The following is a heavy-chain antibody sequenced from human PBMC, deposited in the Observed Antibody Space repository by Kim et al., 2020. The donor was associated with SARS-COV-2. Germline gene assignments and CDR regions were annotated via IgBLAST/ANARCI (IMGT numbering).Heavy chain of an antibody. Sequence: KGRFTISRDNSKNTLYLQMNSLRAEDTAVYYCARYGEAVAGPTEYNWFDPWGQGTLVTVSS. D-gene: IGHD6-19*01. V-gene: IGHV3-30*01. J-gene: IGHJ5*02. CDR3: ARYGEAVAGPTEYNWFDP.